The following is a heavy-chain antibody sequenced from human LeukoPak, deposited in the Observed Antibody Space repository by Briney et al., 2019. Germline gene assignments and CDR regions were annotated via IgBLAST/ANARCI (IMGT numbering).Heavy chain of an antibody. J-gene: IGHJ4*02. Sequence: PGRSLRLSCAASGFTFSSYAMHWVRQAPGKGLEWVSTISYDGSNKYYVDSVKGRFTISRDNSKNTLYLRMNSLRLEDTAVYYCARDPSRFGEFGFNDYWGQGTLITVSS. D-gene: IGHD3-10*01. CDR3: ARDPSRFGEFGFNDY. CDR1: GFTFSSYA. V-gene: IGHV3-30-3*01. CDR2: ISYDGSNK.